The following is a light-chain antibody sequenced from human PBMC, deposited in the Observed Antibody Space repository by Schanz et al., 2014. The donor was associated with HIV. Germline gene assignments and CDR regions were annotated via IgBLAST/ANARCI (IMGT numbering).Light chain of an antibody. Sequence: QSALTQPASVSGSPGQSITISCTGTSSDVGSYNLVSWYQQHPGKAPKLMIYEVSKRPSGVSTRFSGSKSDNTASLTISGLQAEDEADYYCSSYTSISTPIYVFGTGTKLTVL. J-gene: IGLJ1*01. CDR1: SSDVGSYNL. CDR3: SSYTSISTPIYV. CDR2: EVS. V-gene: IGLV2-14*02.